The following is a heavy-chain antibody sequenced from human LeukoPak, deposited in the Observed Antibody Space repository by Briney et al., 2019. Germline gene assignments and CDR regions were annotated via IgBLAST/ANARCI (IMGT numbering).Heavy chain of an antibody. V-gene: IGHV4-34*01. CDR3: ATVLSSGWYSIDAFDI. D-gene: IGHD6-19*01. CDR2: INHSGST. Sequence: SETLSLNCAVYGGSFSGYYWSWIRQPPGKGLERIGEINHSGSTNYNPSLKSRVTISVDTSKNQFSLKLSSVTAADTAVYYCATVLSSGWYSIDAFDIWGQGTMVTVSS. J-gene: IGHJ3*02. CDR1: GGSFSGYY.